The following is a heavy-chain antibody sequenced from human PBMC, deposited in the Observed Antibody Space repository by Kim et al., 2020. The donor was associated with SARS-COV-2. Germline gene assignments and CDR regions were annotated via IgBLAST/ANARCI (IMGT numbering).Heavy chain of an antibody. Sequence: ASVKVSCKASGYTFSSRGINWVRQAPGQGLECLGWINTNTGNPTYAQGFTGRFVFSLDTSVSTAYLQINSLKAEDSAVYYCARDVNPYGMDVWGQGTTVT. CDR1: GYTFSSRG. V-gene: IGHV7-4-1*02. CDR3: ARDVNPYGMDV. J-gene: IGHJ6*02. CDR2: INTNTGNP.